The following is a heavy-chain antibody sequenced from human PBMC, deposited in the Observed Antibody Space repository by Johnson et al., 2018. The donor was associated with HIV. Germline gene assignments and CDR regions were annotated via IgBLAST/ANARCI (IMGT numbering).Heavy chain of an antibody. V-gene: IGHV3-64*01. CDR3: AKEYFDI. Sequence: VQLMESGGRVVQPGRSLRLSCAASGFTFSSYAMHWVRQAPGKGLEYVSAISSNGGSTYYANSVKGRFTISRDNSKNTLYLQMNSLRTEDTAVYYCAKEYFDIWGPGTMVTFSS. CDR2: ISSNGGST. J-gene: IGHJ3*02. CDR1: GFTFSSYA.